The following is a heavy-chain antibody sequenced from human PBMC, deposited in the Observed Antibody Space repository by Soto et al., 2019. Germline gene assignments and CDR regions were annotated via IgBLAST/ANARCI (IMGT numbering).Heavy chain of an antibody. Sequence: SETLSLTCTVSGGSISTGGFYWSWIRQHPGKGLEWIGYIYYSGSTYYNPSLNSRVTISVDTSKNHFSLKLSSVTAADTAVYYCARDAGYCTSTSCQCLDVWGQGTTVTVSS. CDR1: GGSISTGGFY. V-gene: IGHV4-31*03. J-gene: IGHJ6*02. CDR2: IYYSGST. CDR3: ARDAGYCTSTSCQCLDV. D-gene: IGHD2-2*01.